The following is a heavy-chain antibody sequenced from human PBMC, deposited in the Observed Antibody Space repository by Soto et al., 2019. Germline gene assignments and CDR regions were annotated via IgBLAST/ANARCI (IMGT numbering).Heavy chain of an antibody. CDR1: GFSFSTYS. J-gene: IGHJ6*02. Sequence: PGGSLRLSCAASGFSFSTYSMNFVRHSPGKGLEWVSSISSRGDTYYADSVKGRFTISRDNAKNSVSLQMDSLRAEDAAVYYCAREETAWPLAYGLDVWGQGTTVTVSS. CDR3: AREETAWPLAYGLDV. V-gene: IGHV3-21*01. D-gene: IGHD2-21*02. CDR2: ISSRGDT.